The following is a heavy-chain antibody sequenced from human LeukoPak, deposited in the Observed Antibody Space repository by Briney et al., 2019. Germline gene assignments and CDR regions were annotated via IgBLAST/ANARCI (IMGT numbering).Heavy chain of an antibody. J-gene: IGHJ4*02. CDR3: AKALGHSSGWYGYYLDY. V-gene: IGHV3-23*01. CDR1: GFTFSSYA. Sequence: GGSLRLSCAASGFTFSSYAMSWVRQAPGKGLEWVSAISGSGGSTYYADSVKGRFTISRDNSKNTLYLQMNSLRAEDTAVYYCAKALGHSSGWYGYYLDYWGQGTLVTVSS. CDR2: ISGSGGST. D-gene: IGHD6-19*01.